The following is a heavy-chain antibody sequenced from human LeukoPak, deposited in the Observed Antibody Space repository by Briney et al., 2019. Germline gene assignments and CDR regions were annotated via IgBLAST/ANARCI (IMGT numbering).Heavy chain of an antibody. CDR3: ARGRRVVGASDYFDY. CDR1: GYTFTGYY. V-gene: IGHV1-2*04. CDR2: INPNSGGT. D-gene: IGHD1-26*01. Sequence: ASVKVSCKASGYTFTGYYMHWVRQAPGQGLEWMGWINPNSGGTNYAQKFQGWVTMTRDTSISTAYMELSRLRSDDTAVYYCARGRRVVGASDYFDYWGQGTLSPSPQ. J-gene: IGHJ4*02.